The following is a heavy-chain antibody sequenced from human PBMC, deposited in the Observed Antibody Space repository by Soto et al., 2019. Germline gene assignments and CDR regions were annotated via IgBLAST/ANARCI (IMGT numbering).Heavy chain of an antibody. V-gene: IGHV3-33*01. CDR3: ASAWPPYCTNGVCSLFDY. J-gene: IGHJ4*02. D-gene: IGHD2-8*01. CDR2: IWYDGSNK. Sequence: QVQLVESGGGVVQPGRSLRLSCAASGFTFSSYGRHWVRQAPGKGLEWVAVIWYDGSNKYYADSVKGRFTISRDNSKNTLYLQMNSLRAEDTAVYYCASAWPPYCTNGVCSLFDYWGQGTLVTVSS. CDR1: GFTFSSYG.